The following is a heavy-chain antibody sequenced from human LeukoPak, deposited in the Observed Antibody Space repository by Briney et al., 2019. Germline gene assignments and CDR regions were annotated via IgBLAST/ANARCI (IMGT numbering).Heavy chain of an antibody. Sequence: SQTLSLACTVSGGSISSGSYYWSWIRQPAGKGLEWIGRIYTSGSTNYNPSLKSRVTISVDTSKNQFSLKLSSVTAADTAVYYCARGTRRYFDLWGRGTLVTVSS. CDR3: ARGTRRYFDL. V-gene: IGHV4-61*02. J-gene: IGHJ2*01. CDR1: GGSISSGSYY. D-gene: IGHD1/OR15-1a*01. CDR2: IYTSGST.